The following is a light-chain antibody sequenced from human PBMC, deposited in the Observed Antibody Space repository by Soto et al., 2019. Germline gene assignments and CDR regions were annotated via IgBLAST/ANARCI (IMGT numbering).Light chain of an antibody. V-gene: IGKV3-15*01. J-gene: IGKJ3*01. CDR1: QSVSSN. CDR2: GAS. CDR3: QTNTNWPPST. Sequence: EIVMTQSPATLSVSPGERATLSCRASQSVSSNLAWYQQKPGQAPRLLIYGASNRATGIPARFGGRVSGTAYSATITGMQSTEVAVYDYQTNTNWPPSTFGPGTKVDIK.